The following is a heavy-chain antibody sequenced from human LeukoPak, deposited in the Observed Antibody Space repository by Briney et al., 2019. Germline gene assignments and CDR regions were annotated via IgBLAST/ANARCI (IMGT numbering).Heavy chain of an antibody. CDR3: AKCRSQIAVAAYCFDN. Sequence: GGSPRLSCAVSGFTFKTYAMSWVRQAPGKGLEWVSTISGSGGSTHYADSVKGRFTISRDNSKNTLYLQMNRLRAEDTAVYYCAKCRSQIAVAAYCFDNWGQGTLVTVSS. CDR1: GFTFKTYA. CDR2: ISGSGGST. V-gene: IGHV3-23*01. J-gene: IGHJ4*02. D-gene: IGHD6-19*01.